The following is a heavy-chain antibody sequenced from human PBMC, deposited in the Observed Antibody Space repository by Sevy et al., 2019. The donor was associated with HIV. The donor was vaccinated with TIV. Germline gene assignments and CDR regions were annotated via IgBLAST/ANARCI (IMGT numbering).Heavy chain of an antibody. D-gene: IGHD3-3*01. CDR2: ISYDGSNN. V-gene: IGHV3-30*04. J-gene: IGHJ6*02. Sequence: GGSLRLSCAASGFTFSSYAMHWVRQAPGKGLEWVAVISYDGSNNYYADSVKGRFTISRDNSKNTLYLQMNSLRAEDTAVYYCARDRLTIFGVVIKDYYYYYGMDVWGQGTTVTVSS. CDR3: ARDRLTIFGVVIKDYYYYYGMDV. CDR1: GFTFSSYA.